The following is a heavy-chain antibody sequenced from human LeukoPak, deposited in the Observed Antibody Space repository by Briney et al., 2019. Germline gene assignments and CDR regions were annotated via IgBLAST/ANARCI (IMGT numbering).Heavy chain of an antibody. D-gene: IGHD3-10*01. Sequence: GGSLRLSCAASGFTFSSYAMHWVRQAPGKGLEWVAVISYDGSHKYYADSVKGRFTISRDNSKNTLYLQMNSLRAEDTAVYYCARAEAYYGSGSSHLYYYYYYMDVWGKGTTVTISS. CDR1: GFTFSSYA. CDR3: ARAEAYYGSGSSHLYYYYYYMDV. J-gene: IGHJ6*03. V-gene: IGHV3-30*04. CDR2: ISYDGSHK.